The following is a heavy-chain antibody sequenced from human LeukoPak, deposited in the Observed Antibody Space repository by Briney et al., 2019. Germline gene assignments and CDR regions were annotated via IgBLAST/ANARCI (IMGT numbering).Heavy chain of an antibody. CDR1: GFTFSSYA. Sequence: GGSLRLSCAASGFTFSSYAMSWVRQAPGKGLEWVSGISGSGGSTYNADSVKGRFTISRDNSKNTLYLQMNSLRVEDTAVYYCAKCEAYYYDSSGYYEGYFDLWGRGTLVTVSS. J-gene: IGHJ2*01. CDR3: AKCEAYYYDSSGYYEGYFDL. CDR2: ISGSGGST. D-gene: IGHD3-22*01. V-gene: IGHV3-23*01.